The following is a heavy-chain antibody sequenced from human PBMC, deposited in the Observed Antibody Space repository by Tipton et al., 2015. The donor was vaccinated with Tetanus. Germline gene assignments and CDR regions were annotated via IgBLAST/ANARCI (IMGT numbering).Heavy chain of an antibody. Sequence: GLVTPSQTLSLTCAISGDSVSNKGAAWNWIRQSPSRGLEWLGRTYYRSEWHTDYAVSLKSRITVNPDTSRNQFSLQLNSVTPDDTAVYYCARDPEHDQSYDYWGQGTLVTVSS. CDR2: TYYRSEWHT. D-gene: IGHD1-14*01. J-gene: IGHJ4*02. V-gene: IGHV6-1*01. CDR1: GDSVSNKGAA. CDR3: ARDPEHDQSYDY.